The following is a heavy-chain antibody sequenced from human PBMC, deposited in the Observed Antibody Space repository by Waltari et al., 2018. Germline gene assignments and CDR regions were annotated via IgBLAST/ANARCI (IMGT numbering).Heavy chain of an antibody. V-gene: IGHV1-2*02. CDR1: GYTFTGYY. D-gene: IGHD1-26*01. CDR2: SNPNIGGT. Sequence: QVQLVQSGAEVKKPGASVKVSCKASGYTFTGYYMHWVRQAPGQGLEWMGWSNPNIGGTNYAQKLQGRVTMTRDTSISTAYMELSRLRSDDTAVYYCARDPPWEVGATTGFDYWGQGTLVTVSS. CDR3: ARDPPWEVGATTGFDY. J-gene: IGHJ4*02.